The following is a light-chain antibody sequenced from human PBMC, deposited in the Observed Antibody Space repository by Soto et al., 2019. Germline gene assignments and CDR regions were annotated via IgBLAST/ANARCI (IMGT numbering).Light chain of an antibody. CDR1: QSVASSY. CDR3: QQYQNSPRT. CDR2: SAS. Sequence: EVVLTQSPGTLSLSPGERVTLSCRASQSVASSYLARYQQKPGRAPRLLFYSASSRATGIPDRFSGSGSGTDFTLTISRLEPEDFAVYYCQQYQNSPRTFGQGTKVDIK. V-gene: IGKV3-20*01. J-gene: IGKJ1*01.